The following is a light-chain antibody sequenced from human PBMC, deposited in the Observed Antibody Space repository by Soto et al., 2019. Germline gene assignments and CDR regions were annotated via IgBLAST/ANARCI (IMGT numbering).Light chain of an antibody. CDR1: SSNIGTYT. V-gene: IGLV1-44*01. J-gene: IGLJ2*01. Sequence: QSVLTQPPSASATPGQRVTISCSGSSSNIGTYTVNWYQQLPGTAPKLLIYNDNQRPSGVPDRFSGSKSGTSASLAIRDLQSEDEADYYCAGWEDGLDGAVFGGGTKLTVL. CDR3: AGWEDGLDGAV. CDR2: NDN.